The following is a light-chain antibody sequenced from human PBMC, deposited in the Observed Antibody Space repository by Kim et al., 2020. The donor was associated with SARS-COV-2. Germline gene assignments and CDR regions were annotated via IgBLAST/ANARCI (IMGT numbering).Light chain of an antibody. V-gene: IGKV3-20*01. J-gene: IGKJ1*01. CDR1: QSVSSSY. CDR2: GAA. CDR3: MQYGSSYGT. Sequence: GEGVALSSRASQSVSSSYFAWYPQRPGQAPRHLIYGAASRATRIPVRFSGSGSGTVFTHTISRLEPEDFAVYYSMQYGSSYGTFGQGTKVDIK.